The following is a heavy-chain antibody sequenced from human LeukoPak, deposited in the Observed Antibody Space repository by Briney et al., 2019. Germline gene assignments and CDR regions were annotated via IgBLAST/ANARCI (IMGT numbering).Heavy chain of an antibody. V-gene: IGHV3-30*03. Sequence: GGSLRLSCAASGFGFSSYGMHWVRQAPGKGREWVAGISDDGSNEYYADSVRGRFTISRDNSKNVLYLQMNSMRAEDTAVYYCAGGWYFFDYCGQGTLVIVSS. CDR2: ISDDGSNE. D-gene: IGHD2-15*01. J-gene: IGHJ4*02. CDR3: AGGWYFFDY. CDR1: GFGFSSYG.